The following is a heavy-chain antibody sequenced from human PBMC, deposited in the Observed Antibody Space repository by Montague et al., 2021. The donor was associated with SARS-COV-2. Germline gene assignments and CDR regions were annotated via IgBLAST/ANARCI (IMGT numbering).Heavy chain of an antibody. CDR3: VRDQGRSNWNYPDY. D-gene: IGHD1-20*01. V-gene: IGHV4-4*07. J-gene: IGHJ4*02. Sequence: SETLSLTCTVSGGSISGYHWSWFRQSAGKGLEWIGRIYNSGSTSYNPSXXSRVTMSVDTSKNQFSLKLSSVTAADTAVYYCVRDQGRSNWNYPDYWGQGTLVTVSS. CDR2: IYNSGST. CDR1: GGSISGYH.